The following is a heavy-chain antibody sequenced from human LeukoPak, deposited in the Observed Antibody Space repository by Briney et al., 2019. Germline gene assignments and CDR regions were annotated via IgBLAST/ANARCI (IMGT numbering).Heavy chain of an antibody. D-gene: IGHD3-10*01. CDR3: ARHGGYGSGIDPLDY. Sequence: SETLSLTCTVSGGSISSGDYYWSWIRQPPGKGLEWIGYIYYSGSTYYNPSLKSRGTMSVDASKNQFSLELTSVTAADTAVYYCARHGGYGSGIDPLDYWGQGTLVIVSS. J-gene: IGHJ4*02. V-gene: IGHV4-30-4*01. CDR2: IYYSGST. CDR1: GGSISSGDYY.